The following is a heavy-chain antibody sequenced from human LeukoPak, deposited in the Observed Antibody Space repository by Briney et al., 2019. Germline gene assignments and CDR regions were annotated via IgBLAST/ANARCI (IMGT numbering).Heavy chain of an antibody. V-gene: IGHV4-59*01. J-gene: IGHJ5*02. Sequence: SETLSLTCTVSGGSISSYYWSWIRQPPGKGLEWIGYIYYSGSTNYNPSLKSRVTISVDTSKNQFSLKLSSVTAADTAVYYCARGSNWFDPWGQGTLVTVSS. CDR1: GGSISSYY. CDR2: IYYSGST. CDR3: ARGSNWFDP.